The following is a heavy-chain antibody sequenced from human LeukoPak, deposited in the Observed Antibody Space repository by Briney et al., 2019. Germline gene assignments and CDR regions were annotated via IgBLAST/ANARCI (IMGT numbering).Heavy chain of an antibody. V-gene: IGHV4-31*03. D-gene: IGHD3-10*01. CDR3: ARDRSDSTTGYFDY. CDR2: IHDSGST. Sequence: SQTLSLTCTVSGGSINRGGSYWNWIRQHPGKGLEWIGCIHDSGSTYYNPSLKSRVNISVDTSKNQFSLKLNSVTAADTAVYYCARDRSDSTTGYFDYWGQGTLVTVSS. CDR1: GGSINRGGSY. J-gene: IGHJ4*02.